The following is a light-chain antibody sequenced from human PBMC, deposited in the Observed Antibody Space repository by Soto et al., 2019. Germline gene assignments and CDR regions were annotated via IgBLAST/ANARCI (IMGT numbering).Light chain of an antibody. CDR3: QQYNSYPFT. J-gene: IGKJ3*01. CDR2: KAS. CDR1: QSISSW. Sequence: DIQMTQSPSTLSASVGDRVTITCRASQSISSWLAWYQQKPGKAPKLLIYKASSLESGVPSRFSGRGSGTEFTLTISSLQPDDFANYYCQQYNSYPFTFGPGTKVDIK. V-gene: IGKV1-5*03.